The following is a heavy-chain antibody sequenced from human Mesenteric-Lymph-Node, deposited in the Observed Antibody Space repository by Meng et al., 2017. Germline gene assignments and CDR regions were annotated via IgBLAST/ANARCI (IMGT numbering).Heavy chain of an antibody. Sequence: GESLKISCAASGFTFSTYSMTWVRQAPGMGLEWVSSISSSGSYIYYADSVKGRFTISRDNAKSSLYVQMNSLRAEDTAVYYCARGGGQTFDYWGQGTLVTVSS. CDR2: ISSSGSYI. CDR3: ARGGGQTFDY. D-gene: IGHD3-16*01. V-gene: IGHV3-21*01. J-gene: IGHJ4*02. CDR1: GFTFSTYS.